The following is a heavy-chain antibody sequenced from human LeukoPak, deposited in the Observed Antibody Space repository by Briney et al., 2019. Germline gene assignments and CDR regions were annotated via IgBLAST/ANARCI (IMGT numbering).Heavy chain of an antibody. CDR2: LHPNSGGT. Sequence: ASVKVSCKASGYTFTAYYMHWVRQAPGQGLEWMGWLHPNSGGTGYAQQFQGRVSMTRDTSISTAYMELSRLRSDDTAVYYCARVAGGDWYYFDLWGQGSLVTVSS. J-gene: IGHJ4*02. V-gene: IGHV1-2*02. CDR3: ARVAGGDWYYFDL. D-gene: IGHD2-21*02. CDR1: GYTFTAYY.